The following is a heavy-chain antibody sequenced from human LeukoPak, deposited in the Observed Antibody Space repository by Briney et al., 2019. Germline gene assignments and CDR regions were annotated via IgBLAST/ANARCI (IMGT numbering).Heavy chain of an antibody. CDR1: GFAFRSHA. CDR2: IYENGGTT. V-gene: IGHV3-23*01. D-gene: IGHD2-21*01. Sequence: GGSLRLSCVGSGFAFRSHAMSWVRQAPEKGLEFVSGIYENGGTTYYADSVKGRFSISRDNSKNTLYLQMDSLRGEDTAVYYCAKDFRIGYSAHFDYWGQGALVTVSS. CDR3: AKDFRIGYSAHFDY. J-gene: IGHJ4*02.